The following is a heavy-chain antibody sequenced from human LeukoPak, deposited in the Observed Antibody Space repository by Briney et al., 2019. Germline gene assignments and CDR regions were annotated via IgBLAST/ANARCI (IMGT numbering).Heavy chain of an antibody. D-gene: IGHD5-12*01. CDR3: ARLNSRYDSDMDV. CDR1: GYSFTSYW. Sequence: GESLKISWEGSGYSFTSYWIGWVRQMPGKGLGWRGIIYPGDSATSYSPPFQGQVPISADKSITTAYLQRRSLKPSDTAMSYCARLNSRYDSDMDVWGKGTTVTVSS. CDR2: IYPGDSAT. V-gene: IGHV5-51*01. J-gene: IGHJ6*03.